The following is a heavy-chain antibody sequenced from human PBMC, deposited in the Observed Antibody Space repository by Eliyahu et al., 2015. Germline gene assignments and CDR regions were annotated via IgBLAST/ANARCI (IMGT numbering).Heavy chain of an antibody. D-gene: IGHD4-17*01. CDR3: ARGPLDYGDYEYYFDY. Sequence: QVQLVQSGAEVKKPGSSVKVSCKASGGTFSSXAISWVRKAPGQGLEWMGGIIPIFGTANYAQKFQGRVTITADKSTSTAYMELSSLRSEDTAVYYCARGPLDYGDYEYYFDYWGQGTLVTVSS. CDR2: IIPIFGTA. CDR1: GGTFSSXA. V-gene: IGHV1-69*06. J-gene: IGHJ4*02.